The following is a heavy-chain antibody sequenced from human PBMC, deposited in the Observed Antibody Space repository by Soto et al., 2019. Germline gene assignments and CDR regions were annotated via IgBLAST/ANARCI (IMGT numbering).Heavy chain of an antibody. CDR3: AVDRTSGRNWFDP. V-gene: IGHV3-74*01. D-gene: IGHD2-8*01. Sequence: EVQLVESGGGLVQPEGSLRLSCAASGFTFSNDWMHWVRQSPGKGLVWVSRINSDGTTTYYADSVKGRFTISRDNAKNTLYLQMSSLRAEDTAIYYCAVDRTSGRNWFDPWVQGTLVTV. CDR2: INSDGTTT. J-gene: IGHJ5*02. CDR1: GFTFSNDW.